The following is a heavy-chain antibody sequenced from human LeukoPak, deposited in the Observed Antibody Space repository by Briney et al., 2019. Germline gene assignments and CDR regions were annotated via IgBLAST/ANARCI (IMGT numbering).Heavy chain of an antibody. J-gene: IGHJ3*02. Sequence: SETLSLTCAVSGGSISSSNWWSWVRKPPGKGLEWIGEIYLSGSTNYNPSLKSRVTISVDKSKNQFSLKLSSVTAADTAVYYCAVGGVYLRGGAEAFDIWGQGTMVTVSS. V-gene: IGHV4-4*02. CDR3: AVGGVYLRGGAEAFDI. CDR2: IYLSGST. D-gene: IGHD3-10*01. CDR1: GGSISSSNW.